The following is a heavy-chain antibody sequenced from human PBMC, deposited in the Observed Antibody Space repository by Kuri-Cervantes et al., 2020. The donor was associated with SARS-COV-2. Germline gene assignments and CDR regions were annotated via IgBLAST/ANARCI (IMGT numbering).Heavy chain of an antibody. Sequence: GESLKISCAASGFTFRNYAMHWVRQAPGKGLEWVAVISYDGGEIHYADSVKGRFTISRDNSKNVLYLQMHSLRAEDTAVFYCARAQNPDYWGQGTLVTVSS. D-gene: IGHD2/OR15-2a*01. CDR3: ARAQNPDY. J-gene: IGHJ4*02. CDR1: GFTFRNYA. V-gene: IGHV3-30-3*01. CDR2: ISYDGGEI.